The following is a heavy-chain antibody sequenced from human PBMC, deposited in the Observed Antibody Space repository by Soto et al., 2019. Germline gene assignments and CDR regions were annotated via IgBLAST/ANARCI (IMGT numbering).Heavy chain of an antibody. CDR1: GGTFSSYA. CDR3: ARVPRRYCSSTSCFLARFDP. Sequence: SVKVSCEASGGTFSSYAISWVRQAPVQGLEWMGGIIPIFGTANCAQKFQGRVTITADESTSTAYMELSSLRSEDTAVYYCARVPRRYCSSTSCFLARFDPWGQGTLVTVSS. D-gene: IGHD2-2*01. V-gene: IGHV1-69*13. CDR2: IIPIFGTA. J-gene: IGHJ5*02.